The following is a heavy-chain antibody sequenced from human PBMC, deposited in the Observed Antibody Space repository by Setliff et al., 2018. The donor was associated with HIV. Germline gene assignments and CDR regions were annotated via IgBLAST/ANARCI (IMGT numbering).Heavy chain of an antibody. D-gene: IGHD1-26*01. CDR2: IYYTGRT. J-gene: IGHJ5*02. V-gene: IGHV4-39*01. CDR1: GGSISSYDYN. CDR3: ARYRRGAEWFDP. Sequence: PSETLSLTCTASGGSISSYDYNWGWIRQPPGKGLEWIANIYYTGRTYYNPSLKSRVTISVDTSKNQFSLKVTSLTAADTAVYYCARYRRGAEWFDPWGQGTLVTVSS.